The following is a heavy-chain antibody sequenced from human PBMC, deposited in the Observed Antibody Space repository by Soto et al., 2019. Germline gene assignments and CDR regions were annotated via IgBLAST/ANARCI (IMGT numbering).Heavy chain of an antibody. Sequence: SVKVSCKASGGTFSSYAISWVRQAPGQGLEWMGGIIPIFGTANYAQKFQGRVTITADESTSTAYMELSSLRSEDTAVYYCARIRTAVNTRTNWFDPWGQGTLVTVSS. J-gene: IGHJ5*02. V-gene: IGHV1-69*13. D-gene: IGHD4-17*01. CDR2: IIPIFGTA. CDR1: GGTFSSYA. CDR3: ARIRTAVNTRTNWFDP.